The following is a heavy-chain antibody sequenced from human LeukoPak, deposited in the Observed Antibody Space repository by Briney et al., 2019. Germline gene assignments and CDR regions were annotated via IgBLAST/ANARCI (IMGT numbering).Heavy chain of an antibody. J-gene: IGHJ4*02. V-gene: IGHV1-2*02. CDR1: GYTFTGYY. CDR3: ARPRGIAAAGPGGY. Sequence: GASVKVSCKASGYTFTGYYMHWVRQAPGQGLEWMGWINPNSGGTNYAQKFQGRVTMTRDTSISTAYMELSRLRSDDTAVYYCARPRGIAAAGPGGYWGQGTLVTVSS. D-gene: IGHD6-13*01. CDR2: INPNSGGT.